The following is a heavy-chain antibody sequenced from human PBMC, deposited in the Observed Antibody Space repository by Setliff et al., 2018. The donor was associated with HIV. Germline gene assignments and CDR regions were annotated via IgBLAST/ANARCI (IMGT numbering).Heavy chain of an antibody. CDR1: GGSISSHY. V-gene: IGHV4-4*07. D-gene: IGHD6-19*01. J-gene: IGHJ4*02. CDR2: IYTSGST. CDR3: ARGRRSSGWYVYH. Sequence: SETLSLTCTVSGGSISSHYWSWIRQPAGKGLEWIGHIYTSGSTNYNPSLKSRVTISVDTSTNQFSLKLSSVTAADTAVYYCARGRRSSGWYVYHWGQGTLVTVS.